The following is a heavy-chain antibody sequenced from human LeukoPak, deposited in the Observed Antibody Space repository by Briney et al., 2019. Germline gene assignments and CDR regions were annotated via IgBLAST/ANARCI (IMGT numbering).Heavy chain of an antibody. D-gene: IGHD6-13*01. J-gene: IGHJ5*02. CDR2: ISGSGGST. Sequence: GGSLRLSCAASGFTFSSYAMSWVRQAPGKGLEWVSAISGSGGSTYYADSVKGRFTISRDNSKNTLYLQMNSLRAEDTAVYYCAKRLTGWQHLLAGGWFDPWGQGTLVTVSS. CDR1: GFTFSSYA. V-gene: IGHV3-23*01. CDR3: AKRLTGWQHLLAGGWFDP.